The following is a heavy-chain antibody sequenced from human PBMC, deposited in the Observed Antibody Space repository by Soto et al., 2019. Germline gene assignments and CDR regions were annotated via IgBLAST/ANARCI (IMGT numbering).Heavy chain of an antibody. J-gene: IGHJ4*02. Sequence: SETLSLTCSVSGASIRSTSYYWGWIRQPPGKGLEWIGSIYYSGSTYYNPSLKSRVTISVDTSKNQFSLKLSSVTAADTAVYYCANAIAVAGNYFDYWGQGTLVTVSS. V-gene: IGHV4-39*01. CDR1: GASIRSTSYY. CDR3: ANAIAVAGNYFDY. CDR2: IYYSGST. D-gene: IGHD6-19*01.